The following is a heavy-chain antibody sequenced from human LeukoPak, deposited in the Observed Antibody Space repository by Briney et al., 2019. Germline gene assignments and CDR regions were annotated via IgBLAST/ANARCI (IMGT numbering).Heavy chain of an antibody. J-gene: IGHJ6*02. D-gene: IGHD5-18*01. V-gene: IGHV4-31*03. Sequence: SETLSLTCTVSGVSISSGGYYWSWIRQHPGKGLEWIGYILNSGDTYHNPSLKSRVTISVDASKNQFSLKLSSVTAADTAVYYCARSGYSYGKYYYYYYGMDVWGQGTTVTVSS. CDR3: ARSGYSYGKYYYYYYGMDV. CDR1: GVSISSGGYY. CDR2: ILNSGDT.